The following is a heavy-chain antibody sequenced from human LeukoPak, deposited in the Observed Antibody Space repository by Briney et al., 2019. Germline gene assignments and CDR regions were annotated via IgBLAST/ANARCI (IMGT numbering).Heavy chain of an antibody. J-gene: IGHJ4*02. Sequence: GGSLRLSCAASGFTFSSYGMHWVRQAPGKGLEWVAVIWYDGSNKYHADSVKGRFTISRDNSKNTLYLQLNSLRAEDTAVYYCAKRLKGTYYFDYWGQGTLVTVSS. V-gene: IGHV3-33*06. CDR2: IWYDGSNK. D-gene: IGHD3-10*01. CDR1: GFTFSSYG. CDR3: AKRLKGTYYFDY.